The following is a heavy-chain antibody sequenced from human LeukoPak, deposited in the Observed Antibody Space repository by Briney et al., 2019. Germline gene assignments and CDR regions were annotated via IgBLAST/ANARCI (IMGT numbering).Heavy chain of an antibody. Sequence: GGSLRLSCAASGFTVNSNYMSWVRQAPGKGLEWVSYISSSSSTIYYADSVKGRFTISRDNAKNSLYLQMNSLRAEDTAVYYCARDPMNYGSGSYFDYWGQGTLVTVSS. CDR2: ISSSSSTI. V-gene: IGHV3-48*04. D-gene: IGHD3-10*01. J-gene: IGHJ4*02. CDR3: ARDPMNYGSGSYFDY. CDR1: GFTVNSNY.